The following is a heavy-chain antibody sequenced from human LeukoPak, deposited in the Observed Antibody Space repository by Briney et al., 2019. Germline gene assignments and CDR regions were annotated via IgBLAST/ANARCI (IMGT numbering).Heavy chain of an antibody. CDR3: ARAEQWLVKAFDI. CDR2: IYYSGST. V-gene: IGHV4-59*01. D-gene: IGHD6-19*01. CDR1: GGSISSYY. Sequence: SETLSLTCTVSGGSISSYYWSWIRQPPGKGLEWIGYIYYSGSTNYNPSLKSRVTISVDTSKNQFSLKLSSVTAADTAVYYCARAEQWLVKAFDIWGQGTMVTVSS. J-gene: IGHJ3*02.